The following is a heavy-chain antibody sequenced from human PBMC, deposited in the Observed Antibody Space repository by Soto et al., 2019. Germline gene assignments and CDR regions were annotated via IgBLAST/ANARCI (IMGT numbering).Heavy chain of an antibody. CDR2: FYYSGST. CDR3: ARSVFP. CDR1: GGSISSGGYY. Sequence: QVQLQESGPGLVKPSQTLSLTCTVSGGSISSGGYYWNWIRQHPGKGLEWIGYFYYSGSTYYNPSLTSRVTISVDTSTNPFSLKLTSVTAAATAVYYCARSVFPWGQGTLVTVSS. V-gene: IGHV4-31*03. J-gene: IGHJ5*02.